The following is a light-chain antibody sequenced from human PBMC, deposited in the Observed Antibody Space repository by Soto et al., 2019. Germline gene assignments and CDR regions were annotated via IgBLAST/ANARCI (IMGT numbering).Light chain of an antibody. J-gene: IGKJ3*01. CDR1: HDIRDH. V-gene: IGKV1-33*01. CDR3: HQYDNLSQT. CDR2: DAS. Sequence: IQMTQSPSSLSASVGDRVTLTCQASHDIRDHLNWYQQKPGKPPKLLIYDASNLQTGVPSRFSRSGSGTDFTFTISSLQPEDIATYFCHQYDNLSQTFGPGTKVDIK.